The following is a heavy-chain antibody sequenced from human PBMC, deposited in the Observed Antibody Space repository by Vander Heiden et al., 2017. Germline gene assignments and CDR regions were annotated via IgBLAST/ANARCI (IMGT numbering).Heavy chain of an antibody. CDR1: GFTFSSYP. CDR2: TSGSGGST. D-gene: IGHD3-9*01. J-gene: IGHJ4*02. Sequence: EVQLLESGGGLVQPGGSLRLSCAASGFTFSSYPMSWVRQAPGKGLVWVSATSGSGGSTYYADAVKGRFTISRDNSKNTLYLQMTRIRAEDTAVYYYAKDLLRYLDEYDYWGQGTLVTVSS. CDR3: AKDLLRYLDEYDY. V-gene: IGHV3-23*01.